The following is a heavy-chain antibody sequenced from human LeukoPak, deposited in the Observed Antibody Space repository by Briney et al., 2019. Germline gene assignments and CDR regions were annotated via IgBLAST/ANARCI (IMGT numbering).Heavy chain of an antibody. CDR2: MKQDGSRK. J-gene: IGHJ3*02. Sequence: QPGESLRLSCVASGFTFSRYWMTWFRQAPGKGLEWVANMKQDGSRKNYVDSVKGRFTISRDNAKKSLYLQMNSLRGEDTAVYYXXRGGTYDI. V-gene: IGHV3-7*01. CDR3: XRGGTYDI. CDR1: GFTFSRYW.